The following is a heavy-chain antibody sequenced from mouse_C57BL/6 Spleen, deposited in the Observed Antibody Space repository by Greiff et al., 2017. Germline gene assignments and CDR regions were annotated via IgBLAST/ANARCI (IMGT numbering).Heavy chain of an antibody. V-gene: IGHV1-50*01. CDR1: GYTFTSYW. CDR3: ARGGTTVVGAMDD. Sequence: QVQLQQPGAELVKPGASVKLSCKASGYTFTSYWMQWVKQRPGQGLEWIGEIDPSDSYTNYNQKFKGKATLTVDTSSSTAYMPLSSLTSEDSAVYYCARGGTTVVGAMDDWGQGTSVTVSS. J-gene: IGHJ4*01. D-gene: IGHD1-1*01. CDR2: IDPSDSYT.